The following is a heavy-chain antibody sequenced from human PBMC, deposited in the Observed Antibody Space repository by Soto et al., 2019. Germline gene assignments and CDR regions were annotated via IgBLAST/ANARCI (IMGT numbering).Heavy chain of an antibody. V-gene: IGHV1-18*04. D-gene: IGHD1-26*01. J-gene: IGHJ4*02. CDR3: ARGILGAPNFDY. CDR1: GYTFASYG. Sequence: ASVKVSCKASGYTFASYGTSWVRQAPGQGLEWMGWISAYNGNRHVAQKFQGRITMTTDASTSTAYMELRSLRSDDTAVYYCARGILGAPNFDYWGPATLVTVSS. CDR2: ISAYNGNR.